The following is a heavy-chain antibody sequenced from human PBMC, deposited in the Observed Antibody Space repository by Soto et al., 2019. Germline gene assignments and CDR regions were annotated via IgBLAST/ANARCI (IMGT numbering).Heavy chain of an antibody. CDR3: ARYSYYGSGSYYDY. CDR2: ISSSSSTI. D-gene: IGHD3-10*01. V-gene: IGHV3-48*02. J-gene: IGHJ4*02. CDR1: GFTFSSYS. Sequence: GGSLRLSCAASGFTFSSYSMNWVRQAPGKGLEWVSYISSSSSTIYYADSAKGRFTISRDNAKNSLYLQMNSLRDEDTAVYYCARYSYYGSGSYYDYWGQGTLVTVSS.